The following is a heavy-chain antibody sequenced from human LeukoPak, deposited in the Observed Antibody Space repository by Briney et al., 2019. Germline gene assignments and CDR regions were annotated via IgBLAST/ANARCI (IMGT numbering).Heavy chain of an antibody. D-gene: IGHD1-7*01. J-gene: IGHJ4*02. CDR2: VYPSGTT. Sequence: PDTLSLTCTVAGGSIRNNHWRWIRQAPGKGLEWIGYVYPSGTTTYNPSLKSRVIISIDTSKNQCSLNLTSVTAADTAMYYCARGNYLTYDFWGQGTLVSVSS. V-gene: IGHV4-4*08. CDR3: ARGNYLTYDF. CDR1: GGSIRNNH.